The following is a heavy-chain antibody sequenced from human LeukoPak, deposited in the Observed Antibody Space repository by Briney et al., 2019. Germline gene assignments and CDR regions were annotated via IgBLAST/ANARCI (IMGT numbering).Heavy chain of an antibody. V-gene: IGHV4-31*03. CDR1: GGSISSGGYY. D-gene: IGHD4-17*01. J-gene: IGHJ4*02. Sequence: SETLSLTCTVSGGSISSGGYYWSWIRQHPGKGLEWIGYIYYSGSTYYNPSLKSRVTISVDTSKNRFSLKLSSVTAADTAVYYCARHSPYGDYVDYWGQGTLVTVSS. CDR2: IYYSGST. CDR3: ARHSPYGDYVDY.